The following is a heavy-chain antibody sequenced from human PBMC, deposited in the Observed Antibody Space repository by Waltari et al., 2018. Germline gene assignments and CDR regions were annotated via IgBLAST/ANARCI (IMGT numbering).Heavy chain of an antibody. CDR2: IIPIFGTA. CDR1: GGTFSSYA. D-gene: IGHD2-21*01. J-gene: IGHJ6*02. Sequence: QVQLVQSGAEVKKPGSSVKVSCKASGGTFSSYAISWVRQAPGQGLEWMGGIIPIFGTANYAQKCQGRVTITADESTSTAYMELSSLRSEDTAVYYCAIVVVIAFPYYYYGMDVWGQGTTVTVSS. V-gene: IGHV1-69*13. CDR3: AIVVVIAFPYYYYGMDV.